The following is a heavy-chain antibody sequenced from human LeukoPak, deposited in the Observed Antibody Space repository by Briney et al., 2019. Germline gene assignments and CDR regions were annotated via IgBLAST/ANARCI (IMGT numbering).Heavy chain of an antibody. CDR1: GASISDFY. CDR2: IYSSGNT. D-gene: IGHD4-23*01. V-gene: IGHV4-4*07. J-gene: IGHJ4*01. Sequence: KPSGTLSLTCSVSGASISDFYWSWIRQPAGKGLEWIGRIYSSGNTNYNPSLKSRVTMSLDASENQFSLKLSSVTAADTAVYYCARNSGDFWGQGTLVTVSS. CDR3: ARNSGDF.